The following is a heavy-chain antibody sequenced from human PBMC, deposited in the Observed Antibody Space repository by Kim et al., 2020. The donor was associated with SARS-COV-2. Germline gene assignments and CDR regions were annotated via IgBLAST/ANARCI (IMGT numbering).Heavy chain of an antibody. Sequence: SETLSLTCAVYGGSFSGYYWSWIRQPPGKGLEWIGEINHSGSTNYNPSLKSRVTISVDTSKNQFSLKLSSVTAADTAVYYCARGRFGGAEWGQGTLVTVSS. V-gene: IGHV4-34*01. CDR2: INHSGST. D-gene: IGHD3-10*01. J-gene: IGHJ4*02. CDR1: GGSFSGYY. CDR3: ARGRFGGAE.